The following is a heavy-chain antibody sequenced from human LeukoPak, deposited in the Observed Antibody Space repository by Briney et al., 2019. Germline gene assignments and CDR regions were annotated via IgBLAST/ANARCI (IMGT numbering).Heavy chain of an antibody. CDR1: GFTFSTYG. CDR3: ASEQPPKRYSGYDIS. Sequence: GGSLRLSCAASGFTFSTYGMHWVRQAPGKGLEWVSAISGSGGSTYYADSVKGRFTISRDNSKNTLYLQMNSLRAEDTAVYYCASEQPPKRYSGYDISWGQGTLVTVSS. D-gene: IGHD5-12*01. CDR2: ISGSGGST. J-gene: IGHJ4*02. V-gene: IGHV3-23*01.